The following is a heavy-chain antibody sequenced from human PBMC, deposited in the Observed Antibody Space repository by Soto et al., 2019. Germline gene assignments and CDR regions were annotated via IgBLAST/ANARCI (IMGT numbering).Heavy chain of an antibody. CDR1: GFTFSSYG. CDR3: AKDRGSYDFDC. J-gene: IGHJ4*02. V-gene: IGHV3-30*18. Sequence: QVQLVESGAGVVQPGRSLRLSCAASGFTFSSYGMHWVRQAPGQGLEWVAGIAYDVGNTYYADSVQGRVTISRDNSKNTLYQQINSLSDEDTEMFYCAKDRGSYDFDCWGEGPLVTVCS. CDR2: IAYDVGNT. D-gene: IGHD1-26*01.